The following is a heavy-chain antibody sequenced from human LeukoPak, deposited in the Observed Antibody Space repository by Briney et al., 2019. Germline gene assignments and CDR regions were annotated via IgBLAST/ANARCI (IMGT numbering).Heavy chain of an antibody. CDR3: ARGLYYYDSSGYYYLGY. D-gene: IGHD3-22*01. CDR2: ISYDGPNK. J-gene: IGHJ4*02. V-gene: IGHV3-30*03. CDR1: GFTFNSYG. Sequence: PGGSLRLSCAASGFTFNSYGMHWVRQAPGKGLEWVAVISYDGPNKYYADSVKGRFTISRDNAKNSLYLQMNSLRAEDTALYYCARGLYYYDSSGYYYLGYWGQGTLVTVSS.